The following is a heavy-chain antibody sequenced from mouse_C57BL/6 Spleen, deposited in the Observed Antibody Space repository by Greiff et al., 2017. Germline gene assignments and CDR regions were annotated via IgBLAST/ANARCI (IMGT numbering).Heavy chain of an antibody. D-gene: IGHD2-1*01. J-gene: IGHJ2*01. CDR3: ARSRDYYGSYWYYFDD. V-gene: IGHV1-39*01. CDR2: INPNYGTT. CDR1: GYSFTDYN. Sequence: EVQLQQSGPELVKPGASVKISCKASGYSFTDYNMNWVKQSNGKSLEWIGVINPNYGTTSYNQKFKGKATLTVDQSSSTAYMQLNSLTSENSAVYDCARSRDYYGSYWYYFDDWGQGTTLTVSS.